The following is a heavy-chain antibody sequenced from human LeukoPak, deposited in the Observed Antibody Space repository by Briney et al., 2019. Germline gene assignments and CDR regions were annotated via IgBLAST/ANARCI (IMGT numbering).Heavy chain of an antibody. J-gene: IGHJ4*02. D-gene: IGHD3-22*01. CDR3: ARAGDYYDSSGYFDY. V-gene: IGHV4-4*07. Sequence: PSATLSLTCTVSGGSISSYYWSWIRQPAGKGLEWIGRIYTSGSTNYNPSLKSRVTISVDKSKNQFSLKLSSVTAADTAVYYCARAGDYYDSSGYFDYWGQGTLVTVSS. CDR2: IYTSGST. CDR1: GGSISSYY.